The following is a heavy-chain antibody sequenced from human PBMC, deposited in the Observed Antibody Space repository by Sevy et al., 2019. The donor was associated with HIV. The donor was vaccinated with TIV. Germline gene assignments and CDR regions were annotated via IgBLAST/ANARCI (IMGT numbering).Heavy chain of an antibody. CDR2: IYSGGST. Sequence: GGSLRLSCAASGFTVSSNYMSWVHQAPGKGLEWVSVIYSGGSTYYADSVKGRFTISRDNSKNTLYLQMNSLRAEDTAVYYCATKRDSSDCYVGLSAFDIWGQGTMVTVSS. CDR1: GFTVSSNY. V-gene: IGHV3-66*02. J-gene: IGHJ3*02. CDR3: ATKRDSSDCYVGLSAFDI. D-gene: IGHD6-19*01.